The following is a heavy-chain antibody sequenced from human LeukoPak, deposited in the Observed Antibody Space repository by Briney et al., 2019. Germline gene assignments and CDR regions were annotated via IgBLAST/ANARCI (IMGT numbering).Heavy chain of an antibody. D-gene: IGHD3-3*01. V-gene: IGHV1-69*13. Sequence: SVKVSCKASGGTFSSNAMSWMRQAPGQGLEWMGGIIPMFGTPNSAQKFRGRVTITADESTSTTYMELSSLRSEDTAVYYCARSVNTYYDFWSGYFPFDYWGQGTLVTVSS. J-gene: IGHJ4*02. CDR2: IIPMFGTP. CDR3: ARSVNTYYDFWSGYFPFDY. CDR1: GGTFSSNA.